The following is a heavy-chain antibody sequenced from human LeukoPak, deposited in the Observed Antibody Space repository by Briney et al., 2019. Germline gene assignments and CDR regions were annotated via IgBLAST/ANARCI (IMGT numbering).Heavy chain of an antibody. J-gene: IGHJ3*02. Sequence: PGGSLRLSCAASGFTFSSYAMHWVRQAPGKGLEWVSYISSSGSTIYYADSVKGRFTISRDNAKNSLYLQMNSLRAEDTAVYYCARVVRTESWDAFDIWGQGTMVTVSS. CDR1: GFTFSSYA. CDR2: ISSSGSTI. D-gene: IGHD3-22*01. CDR3: ARVVRTESWDAFDI. V-gene: IGHV3-48*04.